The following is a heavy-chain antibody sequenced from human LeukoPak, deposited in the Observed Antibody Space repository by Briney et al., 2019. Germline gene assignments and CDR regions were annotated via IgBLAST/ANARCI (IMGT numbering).Heavy chain of an antibody. CDR1: GFTFDDYG. CDR2: INWNGGST. J-gene: IGHJ4*02. Sequence: LSGGSVRLSCAASGFTFDDYGMSWVRQAPGKGLEWVSGINWNGGSTGYADSVKGRFTISRDNAKNSLYLQMNSLRAEDTALYYCARGWSSSWYFYWGQGTLVTVSS. CDR3: ARGWSSSWYFY. D-gene: IGHD6-13*01. V-gene: IGHV3-20*04.